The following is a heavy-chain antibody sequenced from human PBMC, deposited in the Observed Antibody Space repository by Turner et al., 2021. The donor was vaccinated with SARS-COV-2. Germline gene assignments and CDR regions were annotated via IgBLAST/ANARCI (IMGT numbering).Heavy chain of an antibody. Sequence: EVQLLESGGGLVQPGGSLRPSCAASGFTFSSYAMSWVRQGPGKGLEWVAVISGSGGSTYYADSVKGRFTISRDNSKNTLYLQMNSLRAEDTAVYYCAKNEMAMIVVVITLFDYWGQGTLVTVSS. CDR2: ISGSGGST. J-gene: IGHJ4*02. CDR3: AKNEMAMIVVVITLFDY. CDR1: GFTFSSYA. V-gene: IGHV3-23*01. D-gene: IGHD3-22*01.